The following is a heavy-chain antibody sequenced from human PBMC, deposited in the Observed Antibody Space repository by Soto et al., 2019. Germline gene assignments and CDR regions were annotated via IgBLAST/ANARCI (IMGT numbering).Heavy chain of an antibody. CDR1: GYTISSGYY. D-gene: IGHD6-13*01. CDR3: ASLSSIAAAGIHY. J-gene: IGHJ4*02. Sequence: PSETLSLTCAVSGYTISSGYYWGWIRQPPGKGLEWIGSIYHSGGTYYNPSLKSRVTISVDTSKNQFSLKLSSVTAADTAVYYCASLSSIAAAGIHYWGQGTLVTVSS. CDR2: IYHSGGT. V-gene: IGHV4-38-2*01.